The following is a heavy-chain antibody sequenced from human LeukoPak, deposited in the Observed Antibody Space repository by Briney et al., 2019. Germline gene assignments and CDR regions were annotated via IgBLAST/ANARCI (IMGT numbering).Heavy chain of an antibody. CDR2: INHSGST. D-gene: IGHD5-18*01. CDR1: GGSFSGYY. Sequence: SETLSLTCAVYGGSFSGYYWSWIRQPPGEGLEWIGEINHSGSTNYNPSLKSRVTISVDTSKNQFSLKLSSVTAADTAVYYCARGTAMGASDYWGQGTLVTVSS. CDR3: ARGTAMGASDY. J-gene: IGHJ4*02. V-gene: IGHV4-34*01.